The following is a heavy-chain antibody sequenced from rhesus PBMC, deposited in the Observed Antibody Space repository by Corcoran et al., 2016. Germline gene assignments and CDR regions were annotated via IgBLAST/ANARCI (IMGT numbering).Heavy chain of an antibody. J-gene: IGHJ4*01. CDR2: IYGSGSST. CDR1: GGSISNSY. CDR3: ASQNYSGSYYYTFDY. D-gene: IGHD3-16*01. Sequence: QLQLQESGPGLVKPSETLSVTCAVSGGSISNSYWSGMRKDQGKGLERIGYIYGSGSSTNYNPSLKIRVTLSVDTSKNQLSLKLSSVTTADTAVYYCASQNYSGSYYYTFDYWGQGVLVTVSS. V-gene: IGHV4-169*01.